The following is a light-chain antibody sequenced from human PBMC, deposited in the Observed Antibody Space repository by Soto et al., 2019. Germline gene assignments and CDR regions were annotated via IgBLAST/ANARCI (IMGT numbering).Light chain of an antibody. CDR3: QQYNNWPFS. J-gene: IGKJ1*01. CDR1: QGVTTN. V-gene: IGKV3-15*01. Sequence: EIVMTQSPGTLSVSPGERATLSCRAGQGVTTNFAWYQQKSGQSPRLLIYDVSIRATGVPARFSCTGSDTGFTLTITGLQSEDSAVYFCQQYNNWPFSFGQGTKVDIK. CDR2: DVS.